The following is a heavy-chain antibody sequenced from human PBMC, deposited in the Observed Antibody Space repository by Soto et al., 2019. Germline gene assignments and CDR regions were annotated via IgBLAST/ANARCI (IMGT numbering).Heavy chain of an antibody. Sequence: EVQLVESGGGLVKPGGSLRLSCAASGFTFSSYSMNWVRQAPGKGLEWVSSISSSSSYIYYADSVKGRFTISRDNAKNSLYLQMNSLRAEDTAVYYCARSGSTVTSDVDYWGQGNMVTVSS. CDR2: ISSSSSYI. CDR3: ARSGSTVTSDVDY. D-gene: IGHD4-17*01. J-gene: IGHJ4*02. V-gene: IGHV3-21*01. CDR1: GFTFSSYS.